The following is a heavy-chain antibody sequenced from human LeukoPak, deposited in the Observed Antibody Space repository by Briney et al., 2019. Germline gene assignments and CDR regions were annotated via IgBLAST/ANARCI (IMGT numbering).Heavy chain of an antibody. D-gene: IGHD1-1*01. J-gene: IGHJ4*02. CDR1: GFTFSSYG. Sequence: LPGRSLRLSCAASGFTFSSYGMHWVRQAPGKGLEWISYIGIDSGNTKYADSVRGRFTISADKAKNSLYLQMNSLRVEDTAVYYCARDHNYAFDNWGQGTLVSVAS. CDR2: IGIDSGNT. CDR3: ARDHNYAFDN. V-gene: IGHV3-48*01.